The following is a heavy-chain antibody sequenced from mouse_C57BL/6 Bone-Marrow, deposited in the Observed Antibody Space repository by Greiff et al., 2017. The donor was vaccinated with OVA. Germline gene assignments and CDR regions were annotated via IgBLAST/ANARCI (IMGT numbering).Heavy chain of an antibody. Sequence: VKLLESGAELARPGASVKLSCKASGYTFTSYGISWVKQRTGQGLEWIGEIYPRSGNTYYNEKFKGKATLTADKSSSTAYLELSSLKSEASAVXFCARPYYYGISSPYYFDYWGQGTTLTVSS. CDR1: GYTFTSYG. V-gene: IGHV1-81*01. D-gene: IGHD1-1*01. CDR2: IYPRSGNT. J-gene: IGHJ2*01. CDR3: ARPYYYGISSPYYFDY.